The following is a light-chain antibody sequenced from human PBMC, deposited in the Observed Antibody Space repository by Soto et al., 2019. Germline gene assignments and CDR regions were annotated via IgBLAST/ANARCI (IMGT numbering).Light chain of an antibody. CDR3: QQYGSSPGT. V-gene: IGKV3-20*01. Sequence: EIVLTQSPGTLSLSPGERATLSCRASQSVRDRYLAWYQQKPGQAPNLLIYDTSTRATGVPDRFSGSGSGKDFALTISRVGPEDFAIYFCQQYGSSPGTFGQGTKVEI. CDR2: DTS. J-gene: IGKJ1*01. CDR1: QSVRDRY.